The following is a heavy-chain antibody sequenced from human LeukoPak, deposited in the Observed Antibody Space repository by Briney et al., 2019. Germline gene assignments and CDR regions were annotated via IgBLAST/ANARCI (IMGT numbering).Heavy chain of an antibody. CDR2: INHSGST. Sequence: SETLSLTCAVYGGSFSGYYWSWIRQPPGKGLEWIGEINHSGSTNYNPSLKSRVTISVDTSKNQFSLKLSSVTAADTAVYYCAGRLGYCSGGSCYRLFDYWGQGTLVTVSS. D-gene: IGHD2-15*01. CDR3: AGRLGYCSGGSCYRLFDY. V-gene: IGHV4-34*01. CDR1: GGSFSGYY. J-gene: IGHJ4*02.